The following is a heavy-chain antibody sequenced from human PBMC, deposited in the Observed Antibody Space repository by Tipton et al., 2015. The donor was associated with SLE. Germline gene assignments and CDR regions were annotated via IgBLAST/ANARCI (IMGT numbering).Heavy chain of an antibody. CDR2: ISAYNGNT. CDR3: GKTVGATTAFDI. D-gene: IGHD1-26*01. J-gene: IGHJ3*02. CDR1: GYTFTSYG. V-gene: IGHV1-18*01. Sequence: QSGAEVKKPGATVKVSCKASGYTFTSYGINWVRQAPGQGLEWMGWISAYNGNTNYAQKLQGRVTMTTDTSTSTAYMELRSLRSDDTAVYYCGKTVGATTAFDIWGQGTMVTVSS.